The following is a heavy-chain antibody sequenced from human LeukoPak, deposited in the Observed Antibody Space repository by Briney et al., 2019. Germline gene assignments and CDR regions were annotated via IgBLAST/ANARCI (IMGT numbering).Heavy chain of an antibody. Sequence: PGGSLRLSCAASGFTVSSTYLSWVRQAPGKGLEWVSVIYSGGTTYYADSVKGRFTISRDNSKNTLYLQMNSVRAEDTAVYYCARGLTYSTGWYYFDYWGQGTLVTVSS. CDR2: IYSGGTT. CDR3: ARGLTYSTGWYYFDY. CDR1: GFTVSSTY. V-gene: IGHV3-66*01. D-gene: IGHD6-19*01. J-gene: IGHJ4*02.